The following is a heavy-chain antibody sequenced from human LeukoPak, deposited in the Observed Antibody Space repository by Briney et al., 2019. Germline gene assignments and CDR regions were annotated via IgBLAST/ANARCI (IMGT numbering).Heavy chain of an antibody. V-gene: IGHV4-59*12. D-gene: IGHD3-16*01. CDR3: AREIGWYYDYVWGSYAYGYFDY. J-gene: IGHJ4*02. CDR1: GGSISSYY. Sequence: SETLSLTCTVSGGSISSYYWSWIRQPPGKGLEWIGYIYYSGSTNYNPSLKSRVTMSVDTSKNQFSLKLSSVTAADTAVYYCAREIGWYYDYVWGSYAYGYFDYWGQGTLVTVSS. CDR2: IYYSGST.